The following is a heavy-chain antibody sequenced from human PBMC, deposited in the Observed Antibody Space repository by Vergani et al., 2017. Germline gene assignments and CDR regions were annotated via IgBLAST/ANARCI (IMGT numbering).Heavy chain of an antibody. CDR2: ITPFNGNT. J-gene: IGHJ4*02. V-gene: IGHV1-45*02. Sequence: QMQLVQSGAEVKKTGSSVKVSCQASGYTFTSPSLHWVRQAPAQALDFLGWITPFNGNTNYAQKFQDRVTITRDRSMSTAYMELSSLRSEDTAMYYCASGGNSPALDYWGQGTLVTVSS. D-gene: IGHD4-23*01. CDR1: GYTFTSPS. CDR3: ASGGNSPALDY.